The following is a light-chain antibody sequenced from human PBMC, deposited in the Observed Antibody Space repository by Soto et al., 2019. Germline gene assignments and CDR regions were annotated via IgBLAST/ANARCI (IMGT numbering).Light chain of an antibody. Sequence: DIVMTQSPDSLAVSLGERATINCKSSQSVLYSSNNKNYLAWYQQRPGQPPKLLIYWASTRESGVPDRFSGSGSGTDFTRTITSLQAEEVAVYYGQQYESTPPTFGQGTKLEIK. J-gene: IGKJ2*01. V-gene: IGKV4-1*01. CDR1: QSVLYSSNNKNY. CDR3: QQYESTPPT. CDR2: WAS.